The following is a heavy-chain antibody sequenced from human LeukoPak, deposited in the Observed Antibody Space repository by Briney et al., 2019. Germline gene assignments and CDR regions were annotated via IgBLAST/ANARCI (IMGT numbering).Heavy chain of an antibody. J-gene: IGHJ4*02. D-gene: IGHD1-26*01. CDR1: GYTFTSYG. CDR3: ASRVGGSYYDTTYFDY. CDR2: ISAYNGNT. V-gene: IGHV1-18*01. Sequence: ASVKVSCKASGYTFTSYGISWVRQAPGQGLEWMGWISAYNGNTNYAQKLQGRVTITADESTSTAYMELSSLRSEDTAVYYCASRVGGSYYDTTYFDYWGQGTLVTVSS.